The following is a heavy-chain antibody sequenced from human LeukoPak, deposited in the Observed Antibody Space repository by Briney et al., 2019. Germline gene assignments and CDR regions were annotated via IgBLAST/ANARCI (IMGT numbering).Heavy chain of an antibody. J-gene: IGHJ3*02. Sequence: GGSLRLSCAASGFTFSSYAMHWVRQAPGKGLEWVAVISYDGSNKYYADSVKGRFTISRDNSKNTLYLQMNSLRAEDTAVYYCARQYSRGVGATPFDIWGQGTMVTVSS. D-gene: IGHD1-26*01. CDR1: GFTFSSYA. V-gene: IGHV3-30-3*01. CDR3: ARQYSRGVGATPFDI. CDR2: ISYDGSNK.